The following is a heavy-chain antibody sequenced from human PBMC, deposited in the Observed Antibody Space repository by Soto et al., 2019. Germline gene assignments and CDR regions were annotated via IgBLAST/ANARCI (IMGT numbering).Heavy chain of an antibody. V-gene: IGHV3-23*01. J-gene: IGHJ4*02. CDR2: ISHSGGST. CDR3: SKLWVLRLVWAHAAPFDK. D-gene: IGHD3-16*01. Sequence: GGSLRLSCVASGFAFSGYAMSWVRQAPGKGLEWVSSISHSGGSTYYLDSVKGRFAISRDNSKNTLYLQLNSLRAGDTAVYYCSKLWVLRLVWAHAAPFDKWGQGTQVTVSS. CDR1: GFAFSGYA.